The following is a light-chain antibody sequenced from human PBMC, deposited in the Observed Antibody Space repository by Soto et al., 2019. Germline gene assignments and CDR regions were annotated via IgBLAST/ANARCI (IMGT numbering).Light chain of an antibody. Sequence: SYERTQPPSVSVAPGQTARITCGGDNLGSKSVHWYQQKPGQAPVLVVYDDSDRPSGIPERFSGSNSGNTATLTISRVGAGDEADYYCQVWDDDSDHHVFGTGTKVTVL. CDR1: NLGSKS. CDR3: QVWDDDSDHHV. J-gene: IGLJ1*01. CDR2: DDS. V-gene: IGLV3-21*02.